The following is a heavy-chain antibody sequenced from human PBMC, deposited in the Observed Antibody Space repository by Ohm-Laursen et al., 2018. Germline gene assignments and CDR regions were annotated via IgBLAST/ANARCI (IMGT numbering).Heavy chain of an antibody. CDR2: INPNSGGT. V-gene: IGHV1-2*02. CDR3: ARARGNWKRDYYYAMDV. J-gene: IGHJ6*02. CDR1: GYTFTGYY. D-gene: IGHD1-1*01. Sequence: ASVKVSCKASGYTFTGYYMHWVRQAPGQGLEWMGWINPNSGGTNYAQKFQGRVTMTRNTSINTAYMELSSLRSEDTAVYYCARARGNWKRDYYYAMDVWGQGTTVTVSS.